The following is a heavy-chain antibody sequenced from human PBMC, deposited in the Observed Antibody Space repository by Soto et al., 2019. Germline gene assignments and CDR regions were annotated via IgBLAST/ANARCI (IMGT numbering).Heavy chain of an antibody. V-gene: IGHV1-69*13. CDR2: IIPIFGTA. CDR3: ARDLRGGYYFDY. Sequence: SVKVSCKASGGTFSSYAISWVRQAPGQGLEWMGGIIPIFGTANYAQKFQGRVTITADESTSTAYMELSSLRSEGTAVYYCARDLRGGYYFDYWSQGTLVTVSS. CDR1: GGTFSSYA. D-gene: IGHD3-16*01. J-gene: IGHJ4*02.